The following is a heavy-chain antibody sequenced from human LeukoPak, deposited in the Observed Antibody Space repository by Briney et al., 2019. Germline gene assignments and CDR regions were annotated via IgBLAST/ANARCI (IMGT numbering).Heavy chain of an antibody. Sequence: GRSLRLSCTASGFTFTTYWMSWVRHPPGKGREWVANIKQDGTEKYYVDSVKGRVTISRGNAENSLYLQMNSLRAEDTAVYYCAREHYFYYLDAWGKGTTVTVSS. J-gene: IGHJ6*03. CDR1: GFTFTTYW. CDR2: IKQDGTEK. CDR3: AREHYFYYLDA. V-gene: IGHV3-7*01.